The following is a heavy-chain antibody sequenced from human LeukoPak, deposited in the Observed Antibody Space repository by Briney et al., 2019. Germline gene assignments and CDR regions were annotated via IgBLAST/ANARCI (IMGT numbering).Heavy chain of an antibody. Sequence: KPSETLSLTCAVYGGSFSGYYWSWIRQPPGKGLEWIGEINHSGSTNYNPSLKSRVTISVDTSKNQFPLKLSSVTAADTAVYYCARGNYRGYFDYWGQGTLVTVSS. V-gene: IGHV4-34*01. CDR1: GGSFSGYY. CDR3: ARGNYRGYFDY. CDR2: INHSGST. J-gene: IGHJ4*02. D-gene: IGHD1-7*01.